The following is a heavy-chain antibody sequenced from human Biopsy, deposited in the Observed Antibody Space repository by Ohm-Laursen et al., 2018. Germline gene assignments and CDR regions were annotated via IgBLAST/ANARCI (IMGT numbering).Heavy chain of an antibody. Sequence: SVKVSCKAPGGTFSNYGVNWVRQAPGQGLEWLGRIIPILHVPTYAQSFQGRVTISADKSTSTAYMELSGLRSEDTAVYYCASLEDRTFDKWGQGTLVTVSS. V-gene: IGHV1-69*04. CDR1: GGTFSNYG. CDR3: ASLEDRTFDK. CDR2: IIPILHVP. J-gene: IGHJ4*02.